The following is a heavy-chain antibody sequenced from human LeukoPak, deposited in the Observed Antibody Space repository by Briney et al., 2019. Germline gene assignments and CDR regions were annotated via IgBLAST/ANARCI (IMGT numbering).Heavy chain of an antibody. CDR3: ARDRRAILGYYYYYYMDV. D-gene: IGHD3-3*01. CDR2: ISAYNGNT. J-gene: IGHJ6*03. CDR1: GYTFTSYG. Sequence: ASVKVSCKASGYTFTSYGISWVRQAPGQGLEWMGWISAYNGNTNYAQKLQGRVTMTTDTSTSTAYMELRSLRSDDTAVYYCARDRRAILGYYYYYYMDVWGKGTTVTVSS. V-gene: IGHV1-18*01.